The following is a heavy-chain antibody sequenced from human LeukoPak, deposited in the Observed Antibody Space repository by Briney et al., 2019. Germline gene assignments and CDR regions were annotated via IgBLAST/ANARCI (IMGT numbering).Heavy chain of an antibody. V-gene: IGHV1-2*02. CDR2: INPNSGGT. D-gene: IGHD2-15*01. CDR3: ARDSGGSCYQCFDY. Sequence: ASVKVSCKASGYTFTGYYMHWVRQAPGQGLEWMGWINPNSGGTNYAQKFQGRVTMTRDTSISAAYMELSRLRSDDTAVYYCARDSGGSCYQCFDYWGQGTLVTVSS. CDR1: GYTFTGYY. J-gene: IGHJ4*02.